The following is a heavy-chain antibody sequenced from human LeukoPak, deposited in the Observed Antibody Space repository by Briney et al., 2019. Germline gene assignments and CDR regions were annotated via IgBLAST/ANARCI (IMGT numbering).Heavy chain of an antibody. CDR3: ARSISSGYLFSRRDAFDI. CDR1: GYSISSGYY. V-gene: IGHV4-38-2*02. Sequence: SETLSLTCTVSGYSISSGYYWGWIRQPPGKGLEWIGSIYHSGSTYYNPSLKSRVTISVDTSKNQFSLKLSSVTAADTAVYYCARSISSGYLFSRRDAFDIWGQGTMVTVSS. J-gene: IGHJ3*02. D-gene: IGHD3-22*01. CDR2: IYHSGST.